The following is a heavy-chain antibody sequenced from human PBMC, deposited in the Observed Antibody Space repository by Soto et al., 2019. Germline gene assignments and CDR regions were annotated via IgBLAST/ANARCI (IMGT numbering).Heavy chain of an antibody. D-gene: IGHD6-6*01. Sequence: GGSLRLSCAASGFTFSSYAMSWVRQAPGKGLEWVSAISGSGGSTYYADSVKGRFTISRDNSKNTLYLQMNSLRAEDTAVYYCAKPGSSIAARPDLLSWFDPWGQGTLVTVSS. CDR2: ISGSGGST. V-gene: IGHV3-23*01. CDR3: AKPGSSIAARPDLLSWFDP. J-gene: IGHJ5*02. CDR1: GFTFSSYA.